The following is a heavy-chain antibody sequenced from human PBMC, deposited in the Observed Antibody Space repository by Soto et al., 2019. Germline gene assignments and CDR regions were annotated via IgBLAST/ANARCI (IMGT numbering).Heavy chain of an antibody. Sequence: PSVPLSLPCNVSGASISTTGHYWAWIRQLPGKAMAWSATVYYGGSTCYNPSIRSRVIISVDTAKNQFFLKLPSVTDVDTSVYYGASLRWYSWRNGLDVWGQRTTVTVSS. V-gene: IGHV4-39*01. CDR3: ASLRWYSWRNGLDV. J-gene: IGHJ6*02. D-gene: IGHD2-15*01. CDR2: VYYGGST. CDR1: GASISTTGHY.